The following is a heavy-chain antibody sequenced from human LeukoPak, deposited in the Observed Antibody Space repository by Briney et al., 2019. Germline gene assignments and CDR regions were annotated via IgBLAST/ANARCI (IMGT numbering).Heavy chain of an antibody. D-gene: IGHD3-3*01. Sequence: GGSLRLSCAASGFTFSSYEMNWVRQAPGKGLEWVSYISSSSSTIYYADSVKGRFTISRDNAKNSLYLQMNSLRAEDTAVYYCARGVGFWSGYYKGGGGWVDYWGQGTLVTVSS. CDR3: ARGVGFWSGYYKGGGGWVDY. CDR1: GFTFSSYE. J-gene: IGHJ4*02. V-gene: IGHV3-48*01. CDR2: ISSSSSTI.